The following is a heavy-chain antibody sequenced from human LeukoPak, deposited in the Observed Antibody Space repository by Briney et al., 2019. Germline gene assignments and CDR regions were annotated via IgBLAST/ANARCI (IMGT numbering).Heavy chain of an antibody. CDR3: ARVGLWFGDREGYYFDY. Sequence: PSQTLSLTCTVSGGSIRSGGYYWSWIRQHPGKGLEWIGYIYYSGSTYYNPSLKSRVTRSVDTSKNQFSLKLSSVTAADTAVYYCARVGLWFGDREGYYFDYWGQGTLVTVSS. J-gene: IGHJ4*02. V-gene: IGHV4-31*03. CDR1: GGSIRSGGYY. D-gene: IGHD3-10*01. CDR2: IYYSGST.